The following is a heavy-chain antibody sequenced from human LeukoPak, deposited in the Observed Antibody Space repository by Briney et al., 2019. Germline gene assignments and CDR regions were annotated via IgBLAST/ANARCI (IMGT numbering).Heavy chain of an antibody. CDR2: IYHSGST. D-gene: IGHD6-19*01. Sequence: SETLSLTCTVSGGSINSYYWSWVRQPPEKGLEWIGEIYHSGSTNYNPSLKSRVTISVDKSKNQFSLKLSSVTAADTAVYYCARYDVGWYYFDYWGQGTLVTVSS. V-gene: IGHV4-4*02. CDR3: ARYDVGWYYFDY. CDR1: GGSINSYY. J-gene: IGHJ4*02.